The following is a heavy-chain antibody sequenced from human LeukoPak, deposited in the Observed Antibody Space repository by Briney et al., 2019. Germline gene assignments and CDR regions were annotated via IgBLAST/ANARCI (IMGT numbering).Heavy chain of an antibody. J-gene: IGHJ6*03. Sequence: ASVKVSCKASGYTFTSYDINWVRQATGQGLEWMGWMNPNSGNTGYAQKFQGRVTMTRNTSISTAYMELSSLRSEDTVVYYCARRTGGYDDLYYYYYYMDVWGKGTTVTVSS. D-gene: IGHD5-12*01. V-gene: IGHV1-8*01. CDR2: MNPNSGNT. CDR1: GYTFTSYD. CDR3: ARRTGGYDDLYYYYYYMDV.